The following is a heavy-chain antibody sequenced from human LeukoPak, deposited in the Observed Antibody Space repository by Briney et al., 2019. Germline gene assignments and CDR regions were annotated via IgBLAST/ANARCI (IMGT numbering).Heavy chain of an antibody. Sequence: PSETLPLTCTVSGGSISSYYWSWIRQPPGKGLEWIGYIYYSGSTNYNPSLKSRVTISADTSKNQFSLKLSSVTAADTAVYYCARVKGTYYYDSSGYYPVNWFDPWGQGTLVTVSS. CDR3: ARVKGTYYYDSSGYYPVNWFDP. V-gene: IGHV4-59*01. CDR1: GGSISSYY. CDR2: IYYSGST. D-gene: IGHD3-22*01. J-gene: IGHJ5*02.